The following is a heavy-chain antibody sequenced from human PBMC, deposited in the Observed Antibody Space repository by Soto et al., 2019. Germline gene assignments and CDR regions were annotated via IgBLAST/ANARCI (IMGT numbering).Heavy chain of an antibody. CDR3: ARGRLYCSSTSCYLSRAAAFDY. CDR1: GGSISSGGYY. Sequence: SETLSLTCNVSGGSISSGGYYWSWIRQHTGKGLVWSGYIYYSGSTYYNPSLKSRVTISADTSKNQFSLKLSSVAAADTAVYYCARGRLYCSSTSCYLSRAAAFDYWGQGTLVTVSS. J-gene: IGHJ4*02. V-gene: IGHV4-31*03. CDR2: IYYSGST. D-gene: IGHD2-2*01.